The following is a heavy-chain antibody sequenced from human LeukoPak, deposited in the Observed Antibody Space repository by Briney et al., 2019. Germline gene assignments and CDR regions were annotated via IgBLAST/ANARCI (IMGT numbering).Heavy chain of an antibody. CDR1: GYTFTTYD. CDR2: MSPNSGNT. CDR3: ARRQHNPLDY. V-gene: IGHV1-8*01. J-gene: IGHJ4*02. D-gene: IGHD1-14*01. Sequence: GASVKVSCKPSGYTFTTYDINWVRQATGQGLEWMGWMSPNSGNTGYAQKFPGRVTLTRNTSISTAYMELSSLRSEDTAVYYCARRQHNPLDYWGQGTLVTVSS.